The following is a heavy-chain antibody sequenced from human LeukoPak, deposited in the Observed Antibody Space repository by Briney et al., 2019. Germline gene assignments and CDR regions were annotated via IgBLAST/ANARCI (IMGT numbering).Heavy chain of an antibody. CDR1: GGSFSGYY. V-gene: IGHV4-34*01. Sequence: SETLSLTCAVYGGSFSGYYWSCIRQPPGKGLEWSGEINHSGSTHYNPSLKSRVTISVDTSKNQFSLNLSSVTAAYTSGYYCARGLLQGEYGDSSGAFDIWGQGTMVTVSS. D-gene: IGHD4-17*01. J-gene: IGHJ3*02. CDR3: ARGLLQGEYGDSSGAFDI. CDR2: INHSGST.